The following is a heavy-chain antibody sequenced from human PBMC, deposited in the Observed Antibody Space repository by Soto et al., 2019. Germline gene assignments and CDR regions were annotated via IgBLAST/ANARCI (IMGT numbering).Heavy chain of an antibody. V-gene: IGHV1-2*04. CDR3: ARVGSTIFHFDY. D-gene: IGHD3-3*01. Sequence: ASVEPSSKASGYTFTGYYMHWVRQAPGQGLEWMGWINPNSGGTNYAQKFQGWVTMTRDTSISTAYMELSRLRSDDTAVYYCARVGSTIFHFDYWGQGTLVTVSS. CDR2: INPNSGGT. CDR1: GYTFTGYY. J-gene: IGHJ4*02.